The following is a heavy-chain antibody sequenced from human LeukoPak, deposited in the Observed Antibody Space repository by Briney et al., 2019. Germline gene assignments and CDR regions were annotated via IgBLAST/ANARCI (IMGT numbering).Heavy chain of an antibody. J-gene: IGHJ4*02. V-gene: IGHV3-21*01. CDR2: ISSRSSFS. Sequence: KPGGSLRLSCAASGFTFSNYTMNWVRQAPGKGLEWVSSISSRSSFSYYADSLKGRFTVSRDNAKNSLYLQMNSLRAEDTAVYYCARYIRPGVPDFDYRGQGTLVTVSS. CDR1: GFTFSNYT. D-gene: IGHD3-10*02. CDR3: ARYIRPGVPDFDY.